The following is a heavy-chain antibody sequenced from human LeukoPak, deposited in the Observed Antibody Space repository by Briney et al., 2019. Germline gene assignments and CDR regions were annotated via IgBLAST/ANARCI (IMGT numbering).Heavy chain of an antibody. CDR2: IDWTSHYI. Sequence: GGSLRLSCAASGFSFSTYAMTWVRQAPGRGLEWVSAIDWTSHYIFYRDSVQGRFTTSRDSSRATLFLQMNSLTAGDSAVYYCAKNFAPGNAFYDFWGQGVLVTVSS. J-gene: IGHJ4*02. V-gene: IGHV3-23*01. D-gene: IGHD1-1*01. CDR1: GFSFSTYA. CDR3: AKNFAPGNAFYDF.